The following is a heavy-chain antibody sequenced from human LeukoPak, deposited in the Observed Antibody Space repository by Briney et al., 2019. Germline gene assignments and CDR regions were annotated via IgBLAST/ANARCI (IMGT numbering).Heavy chain of an antibody. CDR3: ASGRRYGDYDRIDY. CDR1: HYTFIRFG. CDR2: ISADNGNT. J-gene: IGHJ4*02. D-gene: IGHD4-17*01. Sequence: GASVKVSCKPSHYTFIRFGINWVRPAPGQGLEWMGWISADNGNTYYTKNLQDRVTITTDTSTITAYMELRSLNSDHTALYNYASGRRYGDYDRIDYWGQGTLVTVSS. V-gene: IGHV1-18*04.